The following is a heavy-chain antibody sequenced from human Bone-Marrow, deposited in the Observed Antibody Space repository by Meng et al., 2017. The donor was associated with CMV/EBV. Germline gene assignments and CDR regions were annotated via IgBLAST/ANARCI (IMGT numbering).Heavy chain of an antibody. Sequence: ASVKVSCKASGYTFTSYGISWVRQAPGQGLEWMGWISAYNGNTNYAQKLQGRVTMTTDTSTSTAYMELRSLRSDDTAVYYCAADGGGYCSGGSCYPVFDYWGQGTLVTVSS. J-gene: IGHJ4*02. V-gene: IGHV1-18*01. CDR3: AADGGGYCSGGSCYPVFDY. D-gene: IGHD2-15*01. CDR2: ISAYNGNT. CDR1: GYTFTSYG.